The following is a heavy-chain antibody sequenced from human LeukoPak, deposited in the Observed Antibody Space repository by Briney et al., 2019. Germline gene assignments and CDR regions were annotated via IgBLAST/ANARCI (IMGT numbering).Heavy chain of an antibody. Sequence: ASVKVSCKASGYTFTGYYVHWVRQAPGQGLEWMGWINPNSGGTNYAQKFQGRVTMTRDTSISTAYMELSRLRSDDTAVYYCARVRDSSGYYSMPTDYWGQGTLVTVSS. CDR3: ARVRDSSGYYSMPTDY. D-gene: IGHD3-22*01. V-gene: IGHV1-2*02. J-gene: IGHJ4*02. CDR2: INPNSGGT. CDR1: GYTFTGYY.